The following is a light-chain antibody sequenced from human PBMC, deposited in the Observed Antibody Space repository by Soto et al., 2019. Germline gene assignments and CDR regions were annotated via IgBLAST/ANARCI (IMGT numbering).Light chain of an antibody. CDR2: DVS. V-gene: IGLV2-14*01. CDR1: SSYVGGYNY. J-gene: IGLJ1*01. Sequence: QSVLTQPASVSGSPGQSITISCTGTSSYVGGYNYVSWYQQHPGKAPKLMIYDVSNRPSGVSNCFSGSKSGNTASLTISGLQAEDEADYYCSSYTSSSTLVFGTGTKVTVL. CDR3: SSYTSSSTLV.